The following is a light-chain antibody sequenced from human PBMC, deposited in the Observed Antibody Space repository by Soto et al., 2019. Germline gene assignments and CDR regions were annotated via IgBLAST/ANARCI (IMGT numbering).Light chain of an antibody. Sequence: QSVLTQPPSASGSPGQSVTISCTGTSSDVGGYNYVSWYQQHPGKAPKLMIYEVSKRPSGVPDRFSGSKSGNTASLTVSGLQAEDVSDYYCSSYAGSNNLYVFGTGTKVTVL. CDR1: SSDVGGYNY. J-gene: IGLJ1*01. V-gene: IGLV2-8*01. CDR3: SSYAGSNNLYV. CDR2: EVS.